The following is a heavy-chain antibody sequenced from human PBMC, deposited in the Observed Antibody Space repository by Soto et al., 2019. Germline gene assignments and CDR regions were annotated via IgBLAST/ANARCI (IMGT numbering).Heavy chain of an antibody. Sequence: ASVKVSCKASGYTFTNYGISWVRQAPGQGLEWMGWISTYNDNTNHAQKLQGRVTMTTDTSTSTAYMGLRSLRSDDTAVYYCARGGYADQYLWRYWGQGTLVTVSS. CDR2: ISTYNDNT. D-gene: IGHD2-8*02. V-gene: IGHV1-18*01. J-gene: IGHJ4*02. CDR1: GYTFTNYG. CDR3: ARGGYADQYLWRY.